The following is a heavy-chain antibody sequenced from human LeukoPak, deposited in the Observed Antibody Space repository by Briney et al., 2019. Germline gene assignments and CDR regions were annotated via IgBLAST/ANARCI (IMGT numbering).Heavy chain of an antibody. V-gene: IGHV4-34*01. CDR2: IYYSGST. Sequence: SETLSLTCAVYGGSFSGYYWSWIRQPPGKGLEWFVSIYYSGSTYYNPSLKSRVTISVDTSKNQFSLKLSSVTAADTAVYYCASDNRYSSSWYAGFYYYYYMDVWGKGTTVTVSS. J-gene: IGHJ6*03. CDR1: GGSFSGYY. D-gene: IGHD6-13*01. CDR3: ASDNRYSSSWYAGFYYYYYMDV.